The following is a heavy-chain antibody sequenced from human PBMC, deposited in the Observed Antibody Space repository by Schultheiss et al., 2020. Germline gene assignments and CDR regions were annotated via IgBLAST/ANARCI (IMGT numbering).Heavy chain of an antibody. CDR3: ARAYSSGWYEGFDY. J-gene: IGHJ4*02. V-gene: IGHV4-39*07. Sequence: SETLSLTCTVSGGSISSSSYYWGWIRQPPGKGLEWIGSIYYSGSTYYNPSLKSRVTISVDTSKNQFSLKLSSVTAADTAVYYCARAYSSGWYEGFDYWGQGTLVNVSS. CDR2: IYYSGST. CDR1: GGSISSSSYY. D-gene: IGHD6-19*01.